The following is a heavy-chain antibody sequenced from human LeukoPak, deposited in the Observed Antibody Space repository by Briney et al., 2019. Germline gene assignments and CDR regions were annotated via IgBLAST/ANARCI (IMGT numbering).Heavy chain of an antibody. CDR3: AREGPSTNYDSSGYYPHDAFDI. J-gene: IGHJ3*02. D-gene: IGHD3-22*01. CDR1: GGSISSGGYY. V-gene: IGHV4-31*03. CDR2: IYYSGST. Sequence: SETLSLTCTVSGGSISSGGYYWSWIRQHPGKGLEWFGYIYYSGSTYYNPSLKSRVTITVDTSKNQFSLKLSSVTAADTAVYYCAREGPSTNYDSSGYYPHDAFDIWGQGTMVTVSS.